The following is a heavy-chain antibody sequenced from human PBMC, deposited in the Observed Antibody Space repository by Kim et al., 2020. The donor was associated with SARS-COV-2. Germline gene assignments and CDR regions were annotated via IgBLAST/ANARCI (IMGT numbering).Heavy chain of an antibody. Sequence: GGSLSLSCVASGFTFSSSGFHWVRQAPGKGLEWVAVISYVATNKYYADSVKGRFTISRDNSKNTLYLQMNNLRPEDTAMYYCAKYSGAHHTFDIWGQGTLVTVSS. CDR3: AKYSGAHHTFDI. J-gene: IGHJ3*02. D-gene: IGHD1-26*01. CDR2: ISYVATNK. CDR1: GFTFSSSG. V-gene: IGHV3-30*18.